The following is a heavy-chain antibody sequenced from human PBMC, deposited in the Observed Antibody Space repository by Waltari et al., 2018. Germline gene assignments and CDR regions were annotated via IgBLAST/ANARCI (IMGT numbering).Heavy chain of an antibody. D-gene: IGHD3-10*01. CDR3: ARDRHYYVSGSYVWGRDAFDI. V-gene: IGHV4-38-2*02. CDR1: GYSVNSGYY. Sequence: QVQLQESGPGLVKPSETLSLTCGVSGYSVNSGYYWGWIRQPPGKGLEWIGRIYYSGDTYYTPSLKRRVTISMDTSKYQFALKLSSVTAADTAVYVCARDRHYYVSGSYVWGRDAFDIWGQGTMVTVSS. CDR2: IYYSGDT. J-gene: IGHJ3*02.